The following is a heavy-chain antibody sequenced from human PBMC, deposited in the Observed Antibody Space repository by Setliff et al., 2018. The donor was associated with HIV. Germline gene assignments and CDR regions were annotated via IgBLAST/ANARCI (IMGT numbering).Heavy chain of an antibody. CDR3: ARDPYWLEGYFDY. Sequence: LRLSCAGSGFTFSGYTMVWVRQAPGKGLEWVSSISSSGNFIYYEDSVKGRFTMSRDNAKNSLYLQMDSLRVEDTGFYYCARDPYWLEGYFDYWGPGTLVTVSS. CDR1: GFTFSGYT. V-gene: IGHV3-21*01. CDR2: ISSSGNFI. J-gene: IGHJ4*02. D-gene: IGHD6-19*01.